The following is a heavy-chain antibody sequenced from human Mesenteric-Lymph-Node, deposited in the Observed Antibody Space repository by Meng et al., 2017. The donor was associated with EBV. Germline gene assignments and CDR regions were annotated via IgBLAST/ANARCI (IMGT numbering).Heavy chain of an antibody. CDR3: AHRPPFGELLDY. Sequence: QITLKESGPTLVKPTQTLTLTCTFSGFSLTTDEVGVGWIRQPPGKALEWLAVIYWDDDERYSPSLKSRLTITKDTSKNQVVLKMTDMDPVDTATYYCAHRPPFGELLDYWGQGTLVTVSS. CDR1: GFSLTTDEVG. V-gene: IGHV2-5*02. CDR2: IYWDDDE. D-gene: IGHD3-10*01. J-gene: IGHJ4*02.